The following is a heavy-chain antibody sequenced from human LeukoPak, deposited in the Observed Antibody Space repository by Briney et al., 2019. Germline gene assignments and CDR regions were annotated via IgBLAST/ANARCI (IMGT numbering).Heavy chain of an antibody. D-gene: IGHD2-2*02. CDR2: INCNGGST. CDR3: ARDRPIPR. Sequence: PGGSLRLSCAASGFTFDDYGMIWVRQAPGKGLEGVSGINCNGGSTSYADSVKGRFTIYRDNAKNSLYLKMNSVRAEDTALCYCARDRPIPRWGQGTLVTVSS. V-gene: IGHV3-20*04. J-gene: IGHJ4*02. CDR1: GFTFDDYG.